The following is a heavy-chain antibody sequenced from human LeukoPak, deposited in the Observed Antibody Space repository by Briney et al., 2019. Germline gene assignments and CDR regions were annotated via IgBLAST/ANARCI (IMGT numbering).Heavy chain of an antibody. V-gene: IGHV3-74*01. CDR2: INGDGSNI. Sequence: GGSLRLSCAASGFTFSSYWMHWVRQDPRKGLVWVSRINGDGSNINYADSVRGRFTISRDNAKNTLYLQMNTLRVEDTAVYYCARDLMDYDVSTGLHHYYMDVWGQGTTVTVSS. CDR3: ARDLMDYDVSTGLHHYYMDV. D-gene: IGHD3-9*01. CDR1: GFTFSSYW. J-gene: IGHJ6*02.